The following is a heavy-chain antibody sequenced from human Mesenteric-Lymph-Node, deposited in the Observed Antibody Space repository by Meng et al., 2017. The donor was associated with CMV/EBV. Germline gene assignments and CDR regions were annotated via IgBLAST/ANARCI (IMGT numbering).Heavy chain of an antibody. CDR2: LRYDGSQK. CDR3: AKDWGYDSSGYYYDYYGMDV. CDR1: GFTFSTHG. D-gene: IGHD3-22*01. J-gene: IGHJ6*02. V-gene: IGHV3-30*02. Sequence: GGSLRLSCAASGFTFSTHGIHWVRQAPGKGLEWVAYLRYDGSQKYYADSVKGRITISRDNSKNTLYLQMNSLRAEDTAVYYCAKDWGYDSSGYYYDYYGMDVWGQGTTVTVSS.